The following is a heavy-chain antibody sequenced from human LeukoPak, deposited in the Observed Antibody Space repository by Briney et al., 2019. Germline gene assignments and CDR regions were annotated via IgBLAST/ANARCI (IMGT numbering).Heavy chain of an antibody. CDR3: ARGDSSSWYHHYYYYYMDV. CDR2: ISSSSSTI. CDR1: GFTFSSYS. V-gene: IGHV3-48*01. Sequence: PGGSLRLSCAASGFTFSSYSMNWVRQAPGKGLEWVSYISSSSSTIYYADSVKGRFTISRDNAKNSLYLQMNSLRAEDTAVYYCARGDSSSWYHHYYYYYMDVWGKGTTVTVSS. D-gene: IGHD6-13*01. J-gene: IGHJ6*03.